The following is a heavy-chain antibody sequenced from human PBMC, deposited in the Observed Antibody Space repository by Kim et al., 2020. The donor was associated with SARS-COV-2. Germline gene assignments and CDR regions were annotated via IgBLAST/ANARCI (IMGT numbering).Heavy chain of an antibody. J-gene: IGHJ5*02. Sequence: GGSLRLSCAASGFTFSNYAMTWVRQAPGKGLEWVSSSTGSGGGTYYAVSVKDRFSVSRDNSENTMSLQMSSLRVDDTAGYYCAKGKGTGTVDWFDHWGQG. D-gene: IGHD4-17*01. V-gene: IGHV3-23*01. CDR2: STGSGGGT. CDR3: AKGKGTGTVDWFDH. CDR1: GFTFSNYA.